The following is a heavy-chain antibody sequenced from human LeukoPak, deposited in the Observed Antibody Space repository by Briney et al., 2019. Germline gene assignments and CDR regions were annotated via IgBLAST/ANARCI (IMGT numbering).Heavy chain of an antibody. CDR2: IYNSGST. D-gene: IGHD4-17*01. V-gene: IGHV4-59*01. CDR3: ATYGDYENY. CDR1: GDSTSSYC. J-gene: IGHJ4*01. Sequence: SETLSLTCTVSGDSTSSYCWSWIRQPPGKGLEWIGYIYNSGSTNYNPSLKSRVTISVDTSKNQFSLNLSSVTAADTAVYYCATYGDYENYWGRNPCHRLL.